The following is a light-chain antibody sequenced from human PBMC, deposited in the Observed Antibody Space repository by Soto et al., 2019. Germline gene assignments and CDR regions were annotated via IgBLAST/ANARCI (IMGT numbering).Light chain of an antibody. J-gene: IGKJ4*01. V-gene: IGKV3-11*01. CDR2: DAS. CDR1: QSVSSY. CDR3: QQRSNWPLT. Sequence: EILLTQSPSTRSLSPVEIATLSCRASQSVSSYLAWYQQKPGQAPRLLIYDASNRATGIPARFSGSGSGTDFTLTISSLEPEDFAVYYCQQRSNWPLTFGGGTKVDIK.